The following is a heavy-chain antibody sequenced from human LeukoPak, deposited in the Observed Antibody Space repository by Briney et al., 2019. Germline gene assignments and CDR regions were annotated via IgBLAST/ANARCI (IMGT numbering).Heavy chain of an antibody. J-gene: IGHJ4*02. V-gene: IGHV4-34*01. D-gene: IGHD1-14*01. CDR1: GGSFSGYS. Sequence: SETLSLTCAVYGGSFSGYSWGWIRQPPGKGLEWIGEINHSGSTNYNPSLKSRVTISVDTSKNQFSLKLSSVTAADTAVYYCARVGRRTADYWGQGTLVTVSS. CDR3: ARVGRRTADY. CDR2: INHSGST.